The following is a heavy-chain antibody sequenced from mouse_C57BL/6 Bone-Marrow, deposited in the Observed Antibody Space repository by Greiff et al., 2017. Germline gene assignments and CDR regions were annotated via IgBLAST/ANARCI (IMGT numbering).Heavy chain of an antibody. Sequence: VQLQESGAELVRPGTSVKVSCKASGYAFTNYLIEWVKQRPGQGLAWIGVINPGSGGTNYNEKFKGKATLTADTSSSTAYMQLSSLTSEDSAVYFCATHYYYGSSYEDYWGQGTTLTGSS. CDR1: GYAFTNYL. D-gene: IGHD1-1*01. CDR3: ATHYYYGSSYEDY. J-gene: IGHJ2*01. V-gene: IGHV1-54*01. CDR2: INPGSGGT.